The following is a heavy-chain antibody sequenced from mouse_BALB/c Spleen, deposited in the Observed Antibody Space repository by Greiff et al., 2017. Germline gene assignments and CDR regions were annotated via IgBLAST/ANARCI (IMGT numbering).Heavy chain of an antibody. Sequence: VKLMESGAELVRPGASVTLSCKASGYTFTDYEMHWVKQTPVHGLEWIGAIDPETGGTDYNQKLKGKATRTADKSSSTAYMELRILTSEDSAVYYCTRSYGFFDYWGQGTTLTVSA. D-gene: IGHD2-12*01. CDR2: IDPETGGT. V-gene: IGHV1-15*01. CDR1: GYTFTDYE. J-gene: IGHJ2*01. CDR3: TRSYGFFDY.